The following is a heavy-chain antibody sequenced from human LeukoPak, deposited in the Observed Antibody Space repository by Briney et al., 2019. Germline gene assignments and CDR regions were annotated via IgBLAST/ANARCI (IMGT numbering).Heavy chain of an antibody. CDR3: ARGTAVAGLDV. J-gene: IGHJ6*04. D-gene: IGHD6-19*01. CDR1: GYTFTSYD. Sequence: ASVKVSCKASGYTFTSYDINWVRQATGQGLEWMGWMNPNSGNTGYAQKFQGRVTITRNTSTSTAYMELSSLRSEDTAVYYCARGTAVAGLDVWGKGTTATVSS. V-gene: IGHV1-8*01. CDR2: MNPNSGNT.